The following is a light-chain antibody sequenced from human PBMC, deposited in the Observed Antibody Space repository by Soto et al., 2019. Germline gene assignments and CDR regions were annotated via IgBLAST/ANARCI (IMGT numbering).Light chain of an antibody. CDR1: QSISSY. V-gene: IGKV1-39*01. CDR3: QQSYSTPNT. Sequence: DIQMTQSPSSLSASVGDRVTITCRASQSISSYLNWYQQKPGKAPKLLIYAASSLQSGVQSRFSGIGSGTDFTPTISRLQPEDFATYYCQQSYSTPNTFGQGTKFAIK. CDR2: AAS. J-gene: IGKJ2*01.